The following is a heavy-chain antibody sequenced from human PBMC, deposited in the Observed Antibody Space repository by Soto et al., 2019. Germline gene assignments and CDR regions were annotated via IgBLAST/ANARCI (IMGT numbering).Heavy chain of an antibody. D-gene: IGHD3-10*01. Sequence: QVQLVQSGAEVKKPGASVKVSCKTSGYTFTSYGISWVRQAPGQGLEWMGWISVYKGNTNYAQKVQGRVTMTTDTSTSTAYMELRSLRSDDTAGYYCARDGRYYGLFDYWGQGTLVTVSP. CDR2: ISVYKGNT. J-gene: IGHJ4*02. CDR1: GYTFTSYG. CDR3: ARDGRYYGLFDY. V-gene: IGHV1-18*01.